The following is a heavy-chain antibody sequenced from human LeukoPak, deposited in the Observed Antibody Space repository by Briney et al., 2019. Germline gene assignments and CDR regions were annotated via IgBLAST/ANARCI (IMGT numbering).Heavy chain of an antibody. CDR1: GFTFSNYG. V-gene: IGHV3-30*18. Sequence: GGSLRLSRAVSGFTFSNYGMHWVRQAPGKGLEWVALTSYDGSTKYYADSVKGRFIISKDNSRNTLYLQMNSLKVEDTAMYYCAKPSGEYFDYWGQGTLVTVSS. J-gene: IGHJ4*02. CDR3: AKPSGEYFDY. CDR2: TSYDGSTK.